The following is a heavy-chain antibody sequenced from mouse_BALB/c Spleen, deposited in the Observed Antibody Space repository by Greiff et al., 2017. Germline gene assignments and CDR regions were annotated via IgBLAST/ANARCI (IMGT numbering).Heavy chain of an antibody. Sequence: QVQLQQSGPELVKPGASVKISCKASGYAFSSSWMNWVKQRPGQGLEWIGRIYPGDGDTNYNGKFKGKATLTADKSSSTAYMQLSSLTSVDSAVYFCARYGSEYYAMDYWGQGTSVTVSS. D-gene: IGHD1-1*01. CDR3: ARYGSEYYAMDY. CDR1: GYAFSSSW. J-gene: IGHJ4*01. V-gene: IGHV1-82*01. CDR2: IYPGDGDT.